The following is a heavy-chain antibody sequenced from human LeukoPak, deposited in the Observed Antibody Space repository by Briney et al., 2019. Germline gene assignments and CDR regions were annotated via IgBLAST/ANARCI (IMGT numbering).Heavy chain of an antibody. D-gene: IGHD5-18*01. CDR1: GFSLSGNA. CDR2: IGPDDAT. V-gene: IGHV3-23*01. CDR3: AKGNLQLGQDACDI. Sequence: GGSLRLSCAASGFSLSGNAVSWVRQAPGKRPEWVAGIGPDDATFYPASVRGRFTISRDTSQNTMYLQMNSLRAEDTALYYCAKGNLQLGQDACDIWGQGTMVTVTS. J-gene: IGHJ3*02.